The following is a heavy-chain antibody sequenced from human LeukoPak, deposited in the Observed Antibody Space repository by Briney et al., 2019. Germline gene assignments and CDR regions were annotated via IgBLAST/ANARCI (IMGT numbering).Heavy chain of an antibody. CDR1: GGSISSYY. J-gene: IGHJ4*02. V-gene: IGHV4-59*01. CDR3: ARAAAVAPFDY. Sequence: PSETLSLTCTVSGGSISSYYWSWIRQPPGKGLEWIGYIYYSGSTNYNPSLKSRVTISVDTSKNQFSLKLTSVTAADTAVYFCARAAAVAPFDYWSQGTLVTVSS. CDR2: IYYSGST. D-gene: IGHD6-19*01.